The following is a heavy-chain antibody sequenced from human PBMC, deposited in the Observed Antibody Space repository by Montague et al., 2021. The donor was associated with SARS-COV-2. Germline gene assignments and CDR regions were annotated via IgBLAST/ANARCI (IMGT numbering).Heavy chain of an antibody. Sequence: SLRLSCAASGLTFGDYAMSWVRQAPGKGLEWVGFIRSKADGGTTEYAASVKGSFTISRDDSKSLAYLQMNSLKTEDTAVYYCTRDNFWSGYYNYWGQGTLVTVSS. J-gene: IGHJ4*02. CDR3: TRDNFWSGYYNY. CDR2: IRSKADGGTT. V-gene: IGHV3-49*04. CDR1: GLTFGDYA. D-gene: IGHD3-3*01.